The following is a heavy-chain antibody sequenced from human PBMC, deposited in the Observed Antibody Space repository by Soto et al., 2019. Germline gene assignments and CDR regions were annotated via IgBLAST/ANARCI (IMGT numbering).Heavy chain of an antibody. D-gene: IGHD6-19*01. CDR1: GFTFSDHH. J-gene: IGHJ5*02. CDR2: ARNKANSYTT. Sequence: EVQLVESGGGLVQPGGSLRLSCAASGFTFSDHHMDWVRQAPGKGLEWVGRARNKANSYTTAYAASVKGRFTISRDDSKNTLYLQMNSLRAEDTAVYYCARGWYSSGGDFDHWGQGTLVTVSS. CDR3: ARGWYSSGGDFDH. V-gene: IGHV3-72*01.